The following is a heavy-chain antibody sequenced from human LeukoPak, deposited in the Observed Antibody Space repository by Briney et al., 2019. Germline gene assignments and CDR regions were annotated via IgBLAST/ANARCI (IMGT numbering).Heavy chain of an antibody. D-gene: IGHD3-22*01. V-gene: IGHV1-8*01. CDR2: MNPNSGNT. CDR1: GYTFTSYD. J-gene: IGHJ4*02. CDR3: ATEAPGRYYDSSGYYDY. Sequence: ASVKVSCKASGYTFTSYDINWVRQATGQGLEWMGWMNPNSGNTGYAQKFQGRVTMTRNTSISTAYMELSSLRSEDTAVYYCATEAPGRYYDSSGYYDYWGQGTLVTVSS.